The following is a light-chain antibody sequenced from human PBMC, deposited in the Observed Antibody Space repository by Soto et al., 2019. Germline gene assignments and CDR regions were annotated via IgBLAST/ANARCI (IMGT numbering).Light chain of an antibody. CDR1: QSVGSN. CDR3: QQYGDSPQT. J-gene: IGKJ1*01. V-gene: IGKV3-15*01. Sequence: VLTQSPSTLSVSPGAGATLSCRASQSVGSNLAWYQQKPGQTPRVLIYGASTRAIGIPARFSGSGFGTDFTLTITRLEPEDFAVYYCQQYGDSPQTFGPGTKV. CDR2: GAS.